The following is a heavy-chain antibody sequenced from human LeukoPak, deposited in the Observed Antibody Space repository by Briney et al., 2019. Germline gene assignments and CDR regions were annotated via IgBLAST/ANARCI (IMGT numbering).Heavy chain of an antibody. D-gene: IGHD5-18*01. V-gene: IGHV4-39*01. CDR2: IYYSGST. CDR3: ARLIFPDTAMVQTMSTKFDP. CDR1: GGSISSSSYY. J-gene: IGHJ5*02. Sequence: PSETLSLTCTVSGGSISSSSYYWGWIRHPPGKWLEWIGSIYYSGSTYYNPSLKSRVTISVDTSRNQFSLTLSSVTAADTAVYYCARLIFPDTAMVQTMSTKFDPWGQGTLVTVSS.